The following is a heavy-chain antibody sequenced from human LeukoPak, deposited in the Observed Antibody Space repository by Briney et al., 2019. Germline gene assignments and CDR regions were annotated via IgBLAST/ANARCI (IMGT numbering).Heavy chain of an antibody. CDR1: GGSISSYY. D-gene: IGHD1-26*01. CDR3: ARSYGKVKYFDY. J-gene: IGHJ4*02. Sequence: SETLSLTCTVSGGSISSYYWSWIRQPPGKGLEWIGYIYYSGSTNYNPSLKSRVTISVDTSKNQFSLKLSSVTAADTAVYYCARSYGKVKYFDYWGQGTLVTVSS. V-gene: IGHV4-59*01. CDR2: IYYSGST.